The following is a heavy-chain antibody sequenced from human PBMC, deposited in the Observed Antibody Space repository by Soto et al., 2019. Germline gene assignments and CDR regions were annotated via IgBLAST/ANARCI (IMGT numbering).Heavy chain of an antibody. CDR1: GYTFTDYY. CDR3: STTTSETHDGLSDAFDT. V-gene: IGHV1-2*02. Sequence: ASVKVSCKTSGYTFTDYYTHWVRQAPGRGLEWMGWMNPKSGGAYFAQKFQGRITLTRATSIGTDYIEVNSLTSDDTADYFCSTTTSETHDGLSDAFDTWGQGTQVTVTS. CDR2: MNPKSGGA. D-gene: IGHD1-1*01. J-gene: IGHJ3*02.